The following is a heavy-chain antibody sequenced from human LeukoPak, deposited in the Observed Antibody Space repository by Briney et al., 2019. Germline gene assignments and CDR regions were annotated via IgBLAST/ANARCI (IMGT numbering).Heavy chain of an antibody. CDR3: TTDSLAYGDYSLDY. D-gene: IGHD4-17*01. V-gene: IGHV3-15*01. CDR2: IKSKTDGGTT. CDR1: GFTFSSYG. J-gene: IGHJ4*02. Sequence: PGGSLRLSCAASGFTFSSYGMHWVRQAPGKGLEWVGRIKSKTDGGTTDYAAPVKGRFTISRDDSKNTLYLQMNSLKTEDTAVYYCTTDSLAYGDYSLDYWGQGTLVTVSS.